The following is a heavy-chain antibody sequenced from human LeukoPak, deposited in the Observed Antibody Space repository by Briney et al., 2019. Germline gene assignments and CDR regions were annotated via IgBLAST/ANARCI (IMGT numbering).Heavy chain of an antibody. D-gene: IGHD3-10*01. V-gene: IGHV4-61*02. CDR2: IYTSGST. J-gene: IGHJ3*02. CDR3: ARDDYYHSGSNGFHI. Sequence: SETLSLTCTVSGASISSGSHYWSWIRQPAGKGLEWIGRIYTSGSTKYNPSLESRVTMSVDTSKNQFSLKLSSVTAADTAVYYCARDDYYHSGSNGFHIWGQGTMVTVSS. CDR1: GASISSGSHY.